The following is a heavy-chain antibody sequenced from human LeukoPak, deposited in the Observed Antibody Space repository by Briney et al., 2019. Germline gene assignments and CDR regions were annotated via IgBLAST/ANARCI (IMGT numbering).Heavy chain of an antibody. CDR2: ISYDGSNK. D-gene: IGHD5-18*01. Sequence: GGSLRLSCAASGFTFSSYGMYWVRQAPGKGLEWVAVISYDGSNKYYADSVKGRFTISRDNSKNTLYLEMNSLRTEDTAVYYCAKGGLQTRNWYFALWGRGTLVTVSS. CDR3: AKGGLQTRNWYFAL. CDR1: GFTFSSYG. J-gene: IGHJ2*01. V-gene: IGHV3-30*18.